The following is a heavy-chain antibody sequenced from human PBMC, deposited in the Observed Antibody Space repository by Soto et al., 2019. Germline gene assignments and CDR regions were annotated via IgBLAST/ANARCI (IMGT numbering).Heavy chain of an antibody. CDR1: GFTVSNNY. CDR3: ARDGTYNWV. Sequence: ELQLVASGGGLVQPGGSLRLSCAASGFTVSNNYLRWVRQAPGKGLEWVSLIYSGGDTYYADSVKGRFTISRDNSKNTXYXXXXXLXXXDTAVYYCARDGTYNWVGGQGILVTVSS. V-gene: IGHV3-66*01. D-gene: IGHD1-1*01. CDR2: IYSGGDT. J-gene: IGHJ4*02.